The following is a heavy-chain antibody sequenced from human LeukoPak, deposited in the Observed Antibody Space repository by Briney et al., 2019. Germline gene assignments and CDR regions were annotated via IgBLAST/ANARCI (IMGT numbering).Heavy chain of an antibody. Sequence: ASVKVSCKASGYTFTSYDINWVRQAPGQGLEWMGWISAYNGNTNYAQKLQGRVTMTTDTSTSTAYMDLRSLRSDDTAVYYCARRGSIVAAGTGDWFDPWGQGTLVTVSS. CDR1: GYTFTSYD. CDR2: ISAYNGNT. J-gene: IGHJ5*02. V-gene: IGHV1-18*01. D-gene: IGHD6-13*01. CDR3: ARRGSIVAAGTGDWFDP.